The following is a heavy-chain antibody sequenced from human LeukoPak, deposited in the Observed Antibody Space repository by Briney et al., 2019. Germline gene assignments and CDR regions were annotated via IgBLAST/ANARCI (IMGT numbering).Heavy chain of an antibody. CDR3: ARQLWADYYDSSGVWYFDL. V-gene: IGHV4-39*01. D-gene: IGHD3-22*01. CDR2: IYDSGST. CDR1: GVSISDSSNY. Sequence: PSETLSLTCTVSGVSISDSSNYWGWIRQPPGKGREWSGSIYDSGSTYYNPSLKSRVTISVDTSKNQFSLKLSSVTAADTAVYYCARQLWADYYDSSGVWYFDLWGRGTLVTVFS. J-gene: IGHJ2*01.